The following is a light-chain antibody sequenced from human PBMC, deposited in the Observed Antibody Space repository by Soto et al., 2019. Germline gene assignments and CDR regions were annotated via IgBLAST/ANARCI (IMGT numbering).Light chain of an antibody. CDR3: QTWATGPDWV. Sequence: QSVLTQSPSASASLGASVKLTCTLSSGHGGYTIVWHQHQPDKGPRYLMNLDSDGSHYKGDGIPDRFSGSSSGTERYLTISSLQSEDEADYYCQTWATGPDWVFGGGTKLTVL. J-gene: IGLJ3*02. V-gene: IGLV4-69*01. CDR2: LDSDGSH. CDR1: SGHGGYT.